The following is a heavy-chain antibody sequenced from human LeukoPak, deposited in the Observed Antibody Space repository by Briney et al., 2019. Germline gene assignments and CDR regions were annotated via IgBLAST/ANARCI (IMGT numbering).Heavy chain of an antibody. V-gene: IGHV4-4*07. J-gene: IGHJ6*02. CDR1: GGSISRYY. D-gene: IGHD3-22*01. CDR3: ARILTPDSSGFYYGMDV. Sequence: PSETLFLTCTVSGGSISRYYLSWIRQPAGKGLEWMGRIYTSGSTKYNPSLKSRVTMSVDTSKNQFSLKLSSVTAADTAVYYCARILTPDSSGFYYGMDVWGQGTTVTVSS. CDR2: IYTSGST.